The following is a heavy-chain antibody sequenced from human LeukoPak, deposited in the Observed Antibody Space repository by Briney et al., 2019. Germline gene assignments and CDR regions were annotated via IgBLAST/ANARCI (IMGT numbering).Heavy chain of an antibody. CDR2: IIPILGIA. D-gene: IGHD5-24*01. Sequence: GASVKVSCKASGGTFSSYAISWVRQATGQGLEWMGRIIPILGIANYAQKFQGRVTITADKSTSTAYMELSSLRSEDTAVYYCARDPVDGYNYELSWTDYWGQGTLVTVSS. CDR3: ARDPVDGYNYELSWTDY. J-gene: IGHJ4*02. V-gene: IGHV1-69*04. CDR1: GGTFSSYA.